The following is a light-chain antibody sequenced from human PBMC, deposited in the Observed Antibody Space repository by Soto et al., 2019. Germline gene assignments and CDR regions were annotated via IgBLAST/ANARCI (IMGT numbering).Light chain of an antibody. CDR1: QSVSSSY. CDR2: GAS. V-gene: IGKV3-20*01. Sequence: EIVLTQSPGTLSLSPGERATLSCRASQSVSSSYLAWYQQKPGQAPRLLIYGASSRATGIPHRFSGSGSGTDFTLTISRLQPEGFAVYYCQQYGSSPGFTFGPGTKVDIK. J-gene: IGKJ3*01. CDR3: QQYGSSPGFT.